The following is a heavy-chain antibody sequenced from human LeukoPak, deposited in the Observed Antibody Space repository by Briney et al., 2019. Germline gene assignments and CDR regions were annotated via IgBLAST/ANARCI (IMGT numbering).Heavy chain of an antibody. CDR1: GYTFTSYG. CDR3: ARIMITFGGVIAANDAFDI. J-gene: IGHJ3*02. D-gene: IGHD3-16*02. V-gene: IGHV1-18*01. Sequence: ASVKVSCKASGYTFTSYGISWVRQAPGQGLEWMGWISAYNGNTNYAQKLQGRVTMTTDTSTSTAYMELRSLRSDDTAVYYCARIMITFGGVIAANDAFDIWGLGTLVTVSS. CDR2: ISAYNGNT.